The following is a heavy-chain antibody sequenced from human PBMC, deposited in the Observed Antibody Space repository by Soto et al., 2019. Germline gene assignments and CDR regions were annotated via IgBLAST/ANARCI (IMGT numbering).Heavy chain of an antibody. D-gene: IGHD6-19*01. J-gene: IGHJ4*01. V-gene: IGHV3-21*01. CDR2: ISSSSSYI. Sequence: EVQLVESGGGLDKPGGSLRLSCAASGFTFSSYSMNWVRQAPGKGLEWVSSISSSSSYIYYADSVKGRFTISRDNAKNSLYLQMNSLRAEDTAVYYCAREGIAVAGYYFDYWGHGTLVTVSS. CDR3: AREGIAVAGYYFDY. CDR1: GFTFSSYS.